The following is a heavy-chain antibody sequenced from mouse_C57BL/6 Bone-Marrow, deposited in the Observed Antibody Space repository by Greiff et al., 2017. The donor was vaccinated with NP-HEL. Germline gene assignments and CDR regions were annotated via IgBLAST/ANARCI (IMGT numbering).Heavy chain of an antibody. CDR2: ITYDGSST. Sequence: EVQVVESEGGLVQPGSSMKLSCTASGFTFSDYYMAWVRQAPEKGLEWVANITYDGSSTYYLDSLKSRFIISRDNAKNILDLQMSSLKSEDTATYYCARGRLPRAMDYWGQGTSVTVSS. CDR1: GFTFSDYY. CDR3: ARGRLPRAMDY. J-gene: IGHJ4*01. D-gene: IGHD1-2*01. V-gene: IGHV5-16*01.